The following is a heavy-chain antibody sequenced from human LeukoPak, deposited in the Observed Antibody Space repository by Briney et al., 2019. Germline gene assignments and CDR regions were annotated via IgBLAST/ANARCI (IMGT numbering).Heavy chain of an antibody. CDR3: ARESGYSSGWYGDAFDI. V-gene: IGHV3-48*03. J-gene: IGHJ3*02. Sequence: AGGSLRLSCAASGFTFSSYEMNWVRQAPGKGLEWVSYISSSGSTIYYADSVKGRFTISRDNAKNSLYLQMNSLRAEDTAVYYCARESGYSSGWYGDAFDIWGQGTMVTVSS. CDR1: GFTFSSYE. CDR2: ISSSGSTI. D-gene: IGHD6-19*01.